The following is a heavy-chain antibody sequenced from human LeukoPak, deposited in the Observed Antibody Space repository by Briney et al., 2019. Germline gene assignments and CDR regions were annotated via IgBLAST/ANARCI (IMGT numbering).Heavy chain of an antibody. CDR3: ARVWDRNVKFFDY. D-gene: IGHD1-26*01. CDR2: VYYSGST. V-gene: IGHV4-28*03. Sequence: PSDTLSLTCAVSGYSISSNNWWAWIRQPPGKGLEWIGYVYYSGSTYYNPYNPSLTSRVTMSVDTSKNQFSLKLDSVTEIDTAMYYCARVWDRNVKFFDYWGQGILVTVSS. CDR1: GYSISSNNW. J-gene: IGHJ4*02.